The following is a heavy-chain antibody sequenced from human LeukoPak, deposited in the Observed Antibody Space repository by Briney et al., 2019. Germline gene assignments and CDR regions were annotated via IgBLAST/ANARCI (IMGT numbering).Heavy chain of an antibody. CDR2: ISSSGTMT. CDR1: GFTFSNYG. V-gene: IGHV3-48*03. Sequence: PGGSLRLSCAASGFTFSNYGMTWVRQAPGKGLEWLSHISSSGTMTCYADSVKGRFTSSRDDARNSVYLQMNSLSAEDTAVYYCARDRLVNPIYYYYGMDVWGLGTTVTVSS. J-gene: IGHJ6*02. CDR3: ARDRLVNPIYYYYGMDV. D-gene: IGHD4-23*01.